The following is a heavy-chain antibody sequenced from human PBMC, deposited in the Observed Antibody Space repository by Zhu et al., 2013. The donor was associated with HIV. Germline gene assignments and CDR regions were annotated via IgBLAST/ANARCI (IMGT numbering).Heavy chain of an antibody. CDR3: ARGRSSLNWFDP. Sequence: QVQLVQSGAEVKKPGSSVKVSCKASGGTFSSYAISWVRQAPGQGLEWMGWIIPIFGIANYAQKFQGRVTITADESTSTAYMELSSLRSEDTAVYYCARGRSSLNWFDPGAREPWSPVSS. V-gene: IGHV1-69*12. CDR2: IIPIFGIA. D-gene: IGHD6-13*01. J-gene: IGHJ5*02. CDR1: GGTFSSYA.